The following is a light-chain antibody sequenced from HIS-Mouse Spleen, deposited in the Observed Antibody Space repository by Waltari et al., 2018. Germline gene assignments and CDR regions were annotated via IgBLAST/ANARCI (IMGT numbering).Light chain of an antibody. J-gene: IGLJ1*01. Sequence: QSALTQPPSASGSPGQSVTISCTGTSSDVGGYNYVSWYQQHPGNAPKLMIYEVSKRPAGVPDGFAGSKAGKTASLTVSGLQAEDEADCYCRSYAGSNNSLYVFGTGTKVTVL. CDR2: EVS. CDR1: SSDVGGYNY. V-gene: IGLV2-8*01. CDR3: RSYAGSNNSLYV.